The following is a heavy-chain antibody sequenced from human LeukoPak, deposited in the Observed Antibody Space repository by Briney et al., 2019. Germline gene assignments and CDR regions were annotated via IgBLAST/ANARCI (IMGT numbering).Heavy chain of an antibody. D-gene: IGHD6-25*01. J-gene: IGHJ4*02. CDR3: ARRNIPSPRIRYSSDWNGQAFDY. CDR1: GYSISSGYY. V-gene: IGHV4-38-2*02. Sequence: SETLSLTCTVSGYSISSGYYWGWIRQPPGKGLEWIGGIYHSGSTYYNPSLKSRVTISVDTSKNQFPLKLSSVTAADTAVYSCARRNIPSPRIRYSSDWNGQAFDYWGQGTLVTVSS. CDR2: IYHSGST.